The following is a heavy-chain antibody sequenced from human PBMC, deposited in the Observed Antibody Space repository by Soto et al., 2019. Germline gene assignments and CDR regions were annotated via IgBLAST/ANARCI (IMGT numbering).Heavy chain of an antibody. J-gene: IGHJ6*02. V-gene: IGHV1-18*01. CDR2: ISTSNNNT. Sequence: QVQLVQSGAEVKKPGASVKVSCKAFGYAFTTKGLTSVRQAPGQGPEWMGWISTSNNNTRYTQMLQDRVTMTTDRSTSTAYMELRSLTSDDTAVYYCARDGHPYGMDVWGQGTTVTVSS. CDR3: ARDGHPYGMDV. CDR1: GYAFTTKG.